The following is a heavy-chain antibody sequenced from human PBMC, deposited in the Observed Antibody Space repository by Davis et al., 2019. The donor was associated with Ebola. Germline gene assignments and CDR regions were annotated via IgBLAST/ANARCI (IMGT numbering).Heavy chain of an antibody. CDR2: IRPDGSEE. J-gene: IGHJ4*02. CDR1: GFTSSSNW. V-gene: IGHV3-7*03. D-gene: IGHD3-10*01. Sequence: PGGSLRLSCAASGFTSSSNWMSCVRQAPGKGLEWVANIRPDGSEEQYVDSLKCRITTSRNNAKNSLYLQMNSLRAEDTALYYCAKQHSGSYYPYYFDYWGQGTLVTVSS. CDR3: AKQHSGSYYPYYFDY.